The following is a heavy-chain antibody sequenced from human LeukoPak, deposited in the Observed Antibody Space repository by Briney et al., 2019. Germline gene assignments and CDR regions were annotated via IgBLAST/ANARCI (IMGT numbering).Heavy chain of an antibody. CDR1: GFTFSSNA. V-gene: IGHV3-23*01. D-gene: IGHD3-3*01. CDR3: AKSLLGIGGQEDY. J-gene: IGHJ4*02. Sequence: GGSLRLSCAASGFTFSSNAMSWVRQAPGKGLEWVSAISGSGGSTYYADSVKGRFTISRDNSKNTLYLQMNSLRAEDTAVYYCAKSLLGIGGQEDYWGQGTLVTVSS. CDR2: ISGSGGST.